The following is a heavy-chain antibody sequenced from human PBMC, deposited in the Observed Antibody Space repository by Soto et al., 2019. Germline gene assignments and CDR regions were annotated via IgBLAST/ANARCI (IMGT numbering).Heavy chain of an antibody. CDR2: ISDDGSNK. Sequence: GGSLRLSCAASGFTFSNYGMHWVRQAPGKGLEWVAFISDDGSNKYYADSMKGRFTMSRDNSKRTLYLQMSSLRVEDTAVYYCTKRRNVLRFLEWSSGMEVWGQGTTVTVS. CDR3: TKRRNVLRFLEWSSGMEV. D-gene: IGHD3-3*01. V-gene: IGHV3-30*18. J-gene: IGHJ6*02. CDR1: GFTFSNYG.